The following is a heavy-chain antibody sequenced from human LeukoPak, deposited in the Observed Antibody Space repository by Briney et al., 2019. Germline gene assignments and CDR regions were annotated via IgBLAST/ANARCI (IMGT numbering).Heavy chain of an antibody. D-gene: IGHD4-23*01. J-gene: IGHJ4*02. CDR3: AKRDPHGGNSVF. CDR2: ISSSSSYI. CDR1: GFTFSSYS. V-gene: IGHV3-21*04. Sequence: GGSLRLSCTASGFTFSSYSMNWVRQAPGKGLEWVSSISSSSSYIYYADSVKGRFTISRDNSKNTLYLQMNSLRAEDTAVYYCAKRDPHGGNSVFWGQGTLVTVSS.